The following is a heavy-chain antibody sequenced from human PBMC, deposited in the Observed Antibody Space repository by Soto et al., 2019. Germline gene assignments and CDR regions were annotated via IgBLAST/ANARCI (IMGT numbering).Heavy chain of an antibody. J-gene: IGHJ6*02. CDR1: GGSISSYY. V-gene: IGHV4-59*01. D-gene: IGHD5-12*01. CDR2: IYYRGST. Sequence: SETLSLTCTVSGGSISSYYWSWIRQPPGKGLEWIGYIYYRGSTNYNPSLKSRVTISVATSKNQFSLKLSSVTAADTAVYYCARVIGGYDSYYYYGMDVWGQGTTVTVSS. CDR3: ARVIGGYDSYYYYGMDV.